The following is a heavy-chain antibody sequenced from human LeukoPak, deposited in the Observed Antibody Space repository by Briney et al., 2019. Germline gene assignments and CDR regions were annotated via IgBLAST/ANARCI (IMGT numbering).Heavy chain of an antibody. V-gene: IGHV1-24*01. CDR2: FDPEDGET. Sequence: GASVKVSCKVSGYTLTELSMHWVRQAPGKGLEWMGGFDPEDGETNYAQKFQGRVTMTKDTSTDTAYMELSSLRSEDTAVYYCATDWAHRMTGYYNKPLSYYYYYGMDVWGQGTTVTVSS. D-gene: IGHD3-9*01. CDR3: ATDWAHRMTGYYNKPLSYYYYYGMDV. CDR1: GYTLTELS. J-gene: IGHJ6*02.